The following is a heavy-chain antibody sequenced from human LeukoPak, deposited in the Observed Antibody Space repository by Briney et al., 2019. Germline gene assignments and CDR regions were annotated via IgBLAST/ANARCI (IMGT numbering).Heavy chain of an antibody. CDR3: ARGGIVSSDHYYYYYAMDV. CDR2: ISGYNGNT. D-gene: IGHD1-26*01. Sequence: ASVKVSCKASGYTFIGYGISWVRQAPGQGLEWMGWISGYNGNTNYAQNLQGRVTMTTDTSTSTAYMELRSLRSDDTAVYYCARGGIVSSDHYYYYYAMDVWGQGTTVTVSS. J-gene: IGHJ6*02. V-gene: IGHV1-18*01. CDR1: GYTFIGYG.